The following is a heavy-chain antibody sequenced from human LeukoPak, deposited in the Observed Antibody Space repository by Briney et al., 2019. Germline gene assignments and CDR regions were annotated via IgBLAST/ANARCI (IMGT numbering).Heavy chain of an antibody. V-gene: IGHV3-23*01. CDR2: ISGSGGST. Sequence: PGGSLRLSCAASGFSISSYAMSWVRQAPGKGLEWVSAISGSGGSTYYADSVKGRFTISRDNSKNTLYLQMNSLRAEDTAVYYCAKSTRSGSYYDYWGQGTLVTVSS. CDR3: AKSTRSGSYYDY. CDR1: GFSISSYA. D-gene: IGHD1-26*01. J-gene: IGHJ4*02.